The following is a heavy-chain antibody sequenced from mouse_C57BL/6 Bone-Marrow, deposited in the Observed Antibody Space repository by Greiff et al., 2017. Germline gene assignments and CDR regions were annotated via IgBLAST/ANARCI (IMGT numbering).Heavy chain of an antibody. CDR2: IYPRSGNT. V-gene: IGHV1-81*01. J-gene: IGHJ3*01. CDR3: ARQLRLPSFAY. Sequence: VQLQQSGAELARPGASVKLSCKASGYTFPSSGISWVKQRTGQGLEWIGEIYPRSGNTYYNEKFKGKATLTADKSSSTAYMELRSLTSEDSAVYFCARQLRLPSFAYWGQGTLVTVSA. D-gene: IGHD3-2*02. CDR1: GYTFPSSG.